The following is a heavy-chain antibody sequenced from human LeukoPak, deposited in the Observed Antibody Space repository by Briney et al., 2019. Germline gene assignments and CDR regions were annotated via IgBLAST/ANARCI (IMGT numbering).Heavy chain of an antibody. CDR2: TRNKANSYTT. V-gene: IGHV3-72*01. CDR3: ARVTVERRSDWFDP. Sequence: GGSLRLSCAVSGFTFSDHYMDWVRQAPGKGLEWVGRTRNKANSYTTEYAASVKGRFIISRDDSKNSLHLQMNGLKTEDTAVYFCARVTVERRSDWFDPWGQGTLVTVSS. J-gene: IGHJ5*02. CDR1: GFTFSDHY. D-gene: IGHD1-1*01.